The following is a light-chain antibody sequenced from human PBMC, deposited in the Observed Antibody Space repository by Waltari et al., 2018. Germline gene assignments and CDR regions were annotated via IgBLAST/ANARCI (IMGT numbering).Light chain of an antibody. CDR2: WAS. Sequence: DIVMTQSPGSLAVSLGARATINCKPSQNVLSSPNNKNTLAWYQQKPGQPPRLLIYWASIRESGIPARFSGSGSGTDFTLTISSLQAEDVAVYYCQQYYTTPYTFGQGTKLEIK. CDR3: QQYYTTPYT. V-gene: IGKV4-1*01. CDR1: QNVLSSPNNKNT. J-gene: IGKJ2*01.